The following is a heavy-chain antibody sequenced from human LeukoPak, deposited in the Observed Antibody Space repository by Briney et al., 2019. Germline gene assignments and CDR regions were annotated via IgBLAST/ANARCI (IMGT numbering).Heavy chain of an antibody. CDR3: AKCSAGKVLRFLEWLDYYYYMDV. CDR1: GFTFSSYA. Sequence: PGGSLRLSCAASGFTFSSYAMSWVRQAPGKGLEWVSAISGSGGSTYYADSVKGRFTISRDNSKNTLYLQMNSLRAEDTAVYYWAKCSAGKVLRFLEWLDYYYYMDVWGKGTTVTVSS. CDR2: ISGSGGST. D-gene: IGHD3-3*01. V-gene: IGHV3-23*01. J-gene: IGHJ6*03.